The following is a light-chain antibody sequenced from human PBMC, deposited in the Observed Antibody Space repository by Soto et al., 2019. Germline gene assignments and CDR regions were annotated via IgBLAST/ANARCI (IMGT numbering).Light chain of an antibody. CDR2: DVS. V-gene: IGLV2-14*03. J-gene: IGLJ2*01. Sequence: SDLTRVAYGYGFHGRWRSITRNKSSSDIGLYNHVSWYQQHPGKAPKLLIYDVSYRPSGISDRFSGSKSGNTASLTISGLQPEDEADYYCSSYGASSTLFGGGTKVTVL. CDR3: SSYGASSTL. CDR1: SSDIGLYNH.